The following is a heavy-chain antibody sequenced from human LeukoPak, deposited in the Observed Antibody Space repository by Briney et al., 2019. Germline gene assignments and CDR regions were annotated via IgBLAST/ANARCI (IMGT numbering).Heavy chain of an antibody. D-gene: IGHD1-26*01. CDR1: GYTFTGYY. CDR2: INPNGGDT. J-gene: IGHJ4*02. V-gene: IGHV1-2*02. CDR3: ARDPGGATTYFDY. Sequence: GASVKVSCKASGYTFTGYYLHWVRQAPGQGLEWMGWINPNGGDTKYAQKFQGRVTMPRDMSISTAYMELSRLRSDDTAVYYCARDPGGATTYFDYWGQGTLVTVSS.